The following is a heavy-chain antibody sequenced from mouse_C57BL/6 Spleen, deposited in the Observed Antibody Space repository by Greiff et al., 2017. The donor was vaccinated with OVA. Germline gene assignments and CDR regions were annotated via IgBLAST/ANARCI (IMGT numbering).Heavy chain of an antibody. D-gene: IGHD1-1*01. V-gene: IGHV5-15*01. CDR2: ISNLAYSI. Sequence: DVQLQESGGGLVQPGGSLKLSCAASGFTFSDYGMAWVRQAPRKGPEWVAFISNLAYSIYYADTVTGRFTISRENAKNTLYLEMSSLRSEDTAMYYCARLDDYYGSSYYAMDYWGQGTSVTVSS. CDR3: ARLDDYYGSSYYAMDY. J-gene: IGHJ4*01. CDR1: GFTFSDYG.